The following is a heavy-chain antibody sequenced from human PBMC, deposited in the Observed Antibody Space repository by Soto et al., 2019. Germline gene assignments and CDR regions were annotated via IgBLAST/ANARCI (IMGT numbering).Heavy chain of an antibody. CDR2: IVVGSGNT. CDR1: GFTFTISA. V-gene: IGHV1-58*01. D-gene: IGHD3-22*01. Sequence: SVKVSCKASGFTFTISAVQCVRQARGQRLEWIGWIVVGSGNTNYAQKFQERVTITRDMSTSTAYMELSSLRSEDTAVYYCAAATLYYYDSSGSLDYWGRGTLVTVSS. CDR3: AAATLYYYDSSGSLDY. J-gene: IGHJ4*02.